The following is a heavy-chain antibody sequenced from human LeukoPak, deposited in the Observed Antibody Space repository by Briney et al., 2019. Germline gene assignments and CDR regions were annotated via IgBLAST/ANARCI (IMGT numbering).Heavy chain of an antibody. V-gene: IGHV1-2*02. Sequence: ASVKVSCKASGYTFTGYYMHWVRQAPGQGLEWMGWINPNSGGTNYAQKFQGRVTMTRDTSISTAYMELSRLRSDDTAVYYCARHTYYYDSSGSIRDAFDIWGQGTMVTVSS. CDR2: INPNSGGT. CDR1: GYTFTGYY. D-gene: IGHD3-22*01. J-gene: IGHJ3*02. CDR3: ARHTYYYDSSGSIRDAFDI.